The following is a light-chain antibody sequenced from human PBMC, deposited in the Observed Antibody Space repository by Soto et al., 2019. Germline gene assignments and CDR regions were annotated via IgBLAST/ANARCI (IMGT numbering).Light chain of an antibody. V-gene: IGKV1-16*01. CDR3: QHYNGYPHT. J-gene: IGKJ5*01. CDR1: QGIDTY. Sequence: DIQMTQSPSSLSASVGDRVTITCRASQGIDTYLAWFQQKPGKAPKTLIYAASSLHSGVPSRFSGSGFGTDFTLTISSLQPEDFATYYCQHYNGYPHTFGQVTRLESK. CDR2: AAS.